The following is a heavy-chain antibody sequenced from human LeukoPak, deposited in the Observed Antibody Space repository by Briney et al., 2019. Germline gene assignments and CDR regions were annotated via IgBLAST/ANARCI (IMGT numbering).Heavy chain of an antibody. CDR3: ARVAAGIGFFQH. V-gene: IGHV4-59*08. CDR1: GGYISTYY. J-gene: IGHJ1*01. Sequence: SETLSLTCTVSGGYISTYYWSWIRQPAGKGLEWIGNIHHSGSTYYNPSLKSRVTISVDTSKNQLSLKLSSVTAADTAVYYCARVAAGIGFFQHWGQGTLVTVSS. CDR2: IHHSGST. D-gene: IGHD6-13*01.